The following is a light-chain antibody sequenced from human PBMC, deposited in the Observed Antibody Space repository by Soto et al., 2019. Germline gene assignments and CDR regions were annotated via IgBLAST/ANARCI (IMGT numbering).Light chain of an antibody. CDR3: QQSYSTLWT. J-gene: IGKJ1*01. V-gene: IGKV1-5*01. CDR1: EDINDW. CDR2: DAS. Sequence: DIQMTRAPSTLSAAIGDIVTITCRASEDINDWLAWYQQKPGNAPKFLIYDASTLQSGVPSRFSGSGSGTDFPLTISSLQPEDFATYYCQQSYSTLWTFGQGTKVDIK.